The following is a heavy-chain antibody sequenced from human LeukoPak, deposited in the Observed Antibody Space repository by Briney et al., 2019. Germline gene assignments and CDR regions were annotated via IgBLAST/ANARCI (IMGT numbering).Heavy chain of an antibody. J-gene: IGHJ6*02. CDR3: ARENSGYGDGMDV. CDR1: GFTFSSYA. Sequence: QTGGSLRLSCAASGFTFSSYAMHWVRQAPGKGLEWVAVISYDGSNKYYVDSVKGRFTISRDNSKNTLYLQMNSLRAEDTAVYYCARENSGYGDGMDVWGQGTTVTVSS. V-gene: IGHV3-30-3*01. CDR2: ISYDGSNK. D-gene: IGHD5-12*01.